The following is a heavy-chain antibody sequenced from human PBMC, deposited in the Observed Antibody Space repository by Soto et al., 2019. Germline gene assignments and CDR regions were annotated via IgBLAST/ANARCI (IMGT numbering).Heavy chain of an antibody. J-gene: IGHJ4*02. Sequence: SETLSLTCAVSGGSISSSGYSWSWIRQPPGKGLEWIGYIYHSGSTYYIPSLKSRVTISVDRSKNQFSLKLSSVTAADTAVYYCARSGLGDGSDYWGQGTLVTVSS. CDR3: ARSGLGDGSDY. CDR2: IYHSGST. CDR1: GGSISSSGYS. D-gene: IGHD1-26*01. V-gene: IGHV4-30-2*02.